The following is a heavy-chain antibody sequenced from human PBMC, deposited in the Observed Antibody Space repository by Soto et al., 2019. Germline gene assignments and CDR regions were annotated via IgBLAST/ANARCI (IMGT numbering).Heavy chain of an antibody. CDR3: ANQRGGYDRDFDY. J-gene: IGHJ4*02. CDR1: GFTVTSNY. V-gene: IGHV3-66*01. Sequence: EVQLVESGGGLVQPGGSLRLSCAASGFTVTSNYMSWVRQAPGKGLEWVSVIYSDGSTYYADSVKGRFTISRDNSKNTLYLQMNSLRSEDTAVYECANQRGGYDRDFDYWGQGTLVTVST. D-gene: IGHD5-12*01. CDR2: IYSDGST.